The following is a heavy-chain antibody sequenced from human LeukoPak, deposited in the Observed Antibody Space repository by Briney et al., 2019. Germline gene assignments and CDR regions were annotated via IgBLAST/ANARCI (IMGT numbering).Heavy chain of an antibody. CDR3: AKEDSGYDSNYFDY. CDR1: GFTFSSYG. D-gene: IGHD5-12*01. Sequence: GGSLRLSCAASGFTFSSYGMHWVRQAPGKGLEWVSAISGSGGSTYYADSVKGRFTISRDNSKNTLYLQMNSLRAEDTAAYYCAKEDSGYDSNYFDYWGQGTLVTVSS. J-gene: IGHJ4*02. CDR2: ISGSGGST. V-gene: IGHV3-23*01.